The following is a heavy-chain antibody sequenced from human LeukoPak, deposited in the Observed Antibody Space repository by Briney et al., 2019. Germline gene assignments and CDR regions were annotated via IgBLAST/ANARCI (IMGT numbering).Heavy chain of an antibody. Sequence: ASVKVSCKASGYTFTGYYMHWVRQAPGQGLEWMGWINPNSGGTNYAQKFQGRATMTRDTSISTAYMELSRLRSDDTAVYYCARTESSYYDSSGWNDAFDIWGQGTMVTVSS. CDR2: INPNSGGT. V-gene: IGHV1-2*02. CDR1: GYTFTGYY. D-gene: IGHD3-22*01. CDR3: ARTESSYYDSSGWNDAFDI. J-gene: IGHJ3*02.